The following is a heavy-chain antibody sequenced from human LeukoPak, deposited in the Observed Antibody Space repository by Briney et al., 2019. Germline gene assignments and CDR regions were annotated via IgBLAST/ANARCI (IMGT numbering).Heavy chain of an antibody. D-gene: IGHD5-24*01. Sequence: GGSLRLSCEASGFISSGYSMSWVRQAPGKGLEWVSSISSSSSYIYYADSVRGRFTISRDNAKNSLYLQMNSLRAEDTAVYYCARDFRTQLDGYSPPYHFDYWGQGILVTVSS. V-gene: IGHV3-21*01. CDR2: ISSSSSYI. CDR1: GFISSGYS. J-gene: IGHJ4*02. CDR3: ARDFRTQLDGYSPPYHFDY.